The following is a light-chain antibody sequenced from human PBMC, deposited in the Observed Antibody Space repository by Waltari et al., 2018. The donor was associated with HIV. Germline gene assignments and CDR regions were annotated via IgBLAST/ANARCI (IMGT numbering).Light chain of an antibody. V-gene: IGLV3-27*01. CDR3: YSAGDHDVF. Sequence: SYELTQPSSVSAFPGQTASITCYGDILAKKSGRWFRQKPGRAPVVENYEGVRRPSGSPERVSGSSSGTTVTLTITGAHVEDDADYYCYSAGDHDVFFGGGTKLTVL. CDR2: EGV. J-gene: IGLJ2*01. CDR1: ILAKKS.